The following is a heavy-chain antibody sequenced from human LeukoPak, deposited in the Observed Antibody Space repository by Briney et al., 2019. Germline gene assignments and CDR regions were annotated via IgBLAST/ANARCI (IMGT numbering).Heavy chain of an antibody. CDR2: IYYSGST. CDR1: GGSISSGGYY. Sequence: SETLSLTCTVSGGSISSGGYYWSWIRQHPGKGLEWIGYIYYSGSTYYNPSLKSRVTISVDTSKNQFSLKLSSVTAADTAVYYCARAGHYYDSSGYLHAFDIWGQGTMVTVSS. D-gene: IGHD3-22*01. V-gene: IGHV4-31*03. CDR3: ARAGHYYDSSGYLHAFDI. J-gene: IGHJ3*02.